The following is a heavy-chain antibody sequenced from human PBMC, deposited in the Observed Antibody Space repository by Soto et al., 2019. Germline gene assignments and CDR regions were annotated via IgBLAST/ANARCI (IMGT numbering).Heavy chain of an antibody. CDR3: ARRRGNTYFDY. Sequence: GGSLRLSCAASGFTFDDYGMSWVRQAPGKGLEWVSGINWNGDSTGYADSVKGRFTISRDNARNSLYLQMNSLRVEDTALYYCARRRGNTYFDYWGQGTLVTVSS. D-gene: IGHD3-10*01. CDR2: INWNGDST. J-gene: IGHJ4*02. V-gene: IGHV3-20*04. CDR1: GFTFDDYG.